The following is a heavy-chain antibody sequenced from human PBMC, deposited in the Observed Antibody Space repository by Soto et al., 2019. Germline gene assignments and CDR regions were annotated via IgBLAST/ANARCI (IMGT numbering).Heavy chain of an antibody. CDR2: IWYDGSNK. D-gene: IGHD3-16*01. V-gene: IGHV3-33*01. Sequence: GGSLRLSCAASGFTFSSYGMHWVRQAPGKGLEWVAVIWYDGSNKYYADSVKGRFTISRDNSKNTLYLQMNSLRAEDTAVYYCARDGGFYGMDVWGQGTTVTVSS. CDR3: ARDGGFYGMDV. CDR1: GFTFSSYG. J-gene: IGHJ6*02.